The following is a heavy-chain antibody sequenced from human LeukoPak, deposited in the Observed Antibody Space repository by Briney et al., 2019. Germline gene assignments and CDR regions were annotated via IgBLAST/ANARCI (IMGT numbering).Heavy chain of an antibody. CDR2: IYYSAST. Sequence: PSETLSLTCTVSGGSISSSGYYWGWIRQPPGKGLEWIGSIYYSASTYYNPSLKSRVTISVDTSKNQFSLKLNSVTAADTAVYYCARHDFWSGSNWFDPWGQGILVTVSS. CDR1: GGSISSSGYY. J-gene: IGHJ5*02. CDR3: ARHDFWSGSNWFDP. D-gene: IGHD3-3*01. V-gene: IGHV4-39*01.